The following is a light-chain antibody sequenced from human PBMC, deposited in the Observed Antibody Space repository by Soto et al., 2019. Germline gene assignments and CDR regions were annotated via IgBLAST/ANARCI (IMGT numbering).Light chain of an antibody. J-gene: IGKJ3*01. CDR3: QQLNSYAFT. CDR2: AAS. CDR1: QGISSF. V-gene: IGKV1-9*01. Sequence: DLPLTQSPSFLSASVGDRVTITCRASQGISSFLAWYQLKPGKAPKLLVYAASTLQSGVPSRFSGTGSGTEFTLTISSLQPDDLATDYCQQLNSYAFTFGPGTKVEIK.